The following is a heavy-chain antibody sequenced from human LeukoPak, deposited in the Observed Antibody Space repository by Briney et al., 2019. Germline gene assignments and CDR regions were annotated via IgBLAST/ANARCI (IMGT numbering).Heavy chain of an antibody. V-gene: IGHV3-11*01. Sequence: PGGSLRLSCAASGFTFSDYYMSWIRQAPGKGLEWVSYISSSGSTIYYADSVKGRFTISRDNAKNSLYLQMNSLRAEDTAVYYCARDGEPYCSGGSCVWFDPWGQGTLVTVSS. J-gene: IGHJ5*02. CDR3: ARDGEPYCSGGSCVWFDP. CDR1: GFTFSDYY. CDR2: ISSSGSTI. D-gene: IGHD2-15*01.